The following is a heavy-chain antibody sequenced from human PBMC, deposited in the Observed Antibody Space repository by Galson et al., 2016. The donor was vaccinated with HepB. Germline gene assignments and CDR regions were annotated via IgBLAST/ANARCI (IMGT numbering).Heavy chain of an antibody. V-gene: IGHV3-9*01. CDR1: GFTLDNYA. CDR3: AKDIAVAGTRSFDC. D-gene: IGHD6-19*01. J-gene: IGHJ4*02. CDR2: IRWNRGSR. Sequence: SLRLSCAASGFTLDNYAMHWGRQAPGKGLEWVSGIRWNRGSRDYADSVKGRFTISRDNAKNSLYLQMNSLTAEDTAFYYCAKDIAVAGTRSFDCWGQGTLVTVSS.